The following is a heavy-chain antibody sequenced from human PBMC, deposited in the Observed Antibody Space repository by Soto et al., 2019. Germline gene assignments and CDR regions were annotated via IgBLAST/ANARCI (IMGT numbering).Heavy chain of an antibody. CDR3: AREIRRDYYYYYPLDV. CDR2: TKNKPNNYTT. CDR1: GFTFTDHY. Sequence: GGSLRLSCLASGFTFTDHYMDWVRQAPGTGLEWIARTKNKPNNYTTTYAASVKGRFTISRDDSESSLYLQMNNLKTEDTAVYYCAREIRRDYYYYYPLDVWGQGPKVTLSS. V-gene: IGHV3-72*01. J-gene: IGHJ6*02.